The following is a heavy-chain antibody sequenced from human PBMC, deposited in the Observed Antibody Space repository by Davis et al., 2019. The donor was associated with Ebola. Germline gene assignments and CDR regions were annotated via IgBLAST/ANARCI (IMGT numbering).Heavy chain of an antibody. J-gene: IGHJ4*02. CDR1: GYTFTGYY. V-gene: IGHV1-2*06. CDR2: INPNSGGT. CDR3: ARLGPPQWLVRFYY. D-gene: IGHD6-19*01. Sequence: AASVKVSCKASGYTFTGYYMHWVRQAPGQGLEWMGRINPNSGGTNYAQKLQGRVTMTTDTSTSTAYMELRSLRSDDTAVYYCARLGPPQWLVRFYYWGQGTLVTVSS.